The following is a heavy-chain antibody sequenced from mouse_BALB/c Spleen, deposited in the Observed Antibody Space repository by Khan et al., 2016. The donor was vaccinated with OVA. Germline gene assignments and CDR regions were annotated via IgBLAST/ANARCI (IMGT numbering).Heavy chain of an antibody. CDR2: ISDGGSYT. J-gene: IGHJ3*01. D-gene: IGHD1-1*02. V-gene: IGHV5-4*02. Sequence: EVELVESGGGLVKPGGSLKLSCAASGFTFSDYYMYWVRQTPEKRLEWVATISDGGSYTYYPESVKGRFTITRDNAKNNLYLQMSSLKSEDTAMYYCARAGYGWFAYWCQGTLVTVSA. CDR1: GFTFSDYY. CDR3: ARAGYGWFAY.